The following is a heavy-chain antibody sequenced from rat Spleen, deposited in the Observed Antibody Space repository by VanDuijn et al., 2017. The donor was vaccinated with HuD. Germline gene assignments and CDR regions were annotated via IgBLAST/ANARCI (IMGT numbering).Heavy chain of an antibody. CDR2: ISPSGGST. Sequence: EVQLVETGGGLVQPGRSLKLSCAASGFTFSNYGMHWIRQAPTKGLEWVGAISPSGGSTYYRDSVKGRFTISRDNAKSTLYLQMNSLRSEDTATYYCARRGYGGYYFDYWGQGVMVTVSS. V-gene: IGHV5-19*01. J-gene: IGHJ2*01. CDR3: ARRGYGGYYFDY. D-gene: IGHD1-11*01. CDR1: GFTFSNYG.